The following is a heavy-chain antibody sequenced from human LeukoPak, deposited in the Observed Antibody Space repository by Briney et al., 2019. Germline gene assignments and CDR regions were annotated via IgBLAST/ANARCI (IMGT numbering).Heavy chain of an antibody. CDR1: GFTFSSYE. CDR2: ISSSGSTI. Sequence: GGSLRLSCAASGFTFSSYEMNWVRQAPGKGLEWVSYISSSGSTIYYADSVKGRFTISRDNAKNSLYLQMNSLRAEDTAVYYCARVNGGDWKYYFDYWGQGTLVTVSS. J-gene: IGHJ4*02. V-gene: IGHV3-48*03. D-gene: IGHD2-21*02. CDR3: ARVNGGDWKYYFDY.